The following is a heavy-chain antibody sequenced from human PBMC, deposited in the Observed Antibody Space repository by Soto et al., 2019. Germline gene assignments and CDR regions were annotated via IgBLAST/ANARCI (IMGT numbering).Heavy chain of an antibody. V-gene: IGHV4-59*08. CDR1: GGSFSGYY. Sequence: ASETLSLTCAVYGGSFSGYYWSWIRQPPGKGLEWIGYIYYSVSTNYNPSLKSRVTISVDTSKNQFSLKLSSVTAADTAVYYCARHSPPMYDILTGTTLDPYYGMDVWGQGTTVTVSS. J-gene: IGHJ6*02. CDR3: ARHSPPMYDILTGTTLDPYYGMDV. CDR2: IYYSVST. D-gene: IGHD3-9*01.